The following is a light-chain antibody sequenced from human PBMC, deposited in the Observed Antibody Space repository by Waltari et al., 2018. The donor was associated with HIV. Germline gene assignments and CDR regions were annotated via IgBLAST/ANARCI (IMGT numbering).Light chain of an antibody. V-gene: IGLV3-1*01. CDR2: QDN. CDR3: QAWDSSTVL. Sequence: SYEMTQPPSASVSPGQTATITCSGATLENIYACWYPQRPGQSPVLFIYQDNKRPLGIPERFSGSRSGNIATLTISGAQAMDEAAYFCQAWDSSTVLFGGGTKLTVL. J-gene: IGLJ2*01. CDR1: TLENIY.